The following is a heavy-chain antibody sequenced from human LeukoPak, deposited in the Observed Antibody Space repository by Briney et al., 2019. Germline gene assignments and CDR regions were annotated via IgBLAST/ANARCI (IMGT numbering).Heavy chain of an antibody. CDR3: ARVGPVFKPDTYYDYMDV. J-gene: IGHJ6*03. V-gene: IGHV3-23*01. Sequence: GGSLRLSCAASGFTLSSYAMNWVRQAPGKGLEWVSAISGSGSAYYAESVKGGFTISRDNSKNSLYLQMNSLRAEDTAVYYCARVGPVFKPDTYYDYMDVWGKRTTVTVSS. D-gene: IGHD3-16*01. CDR1: GFTLSSYA. CDR2: ISGSGSA.